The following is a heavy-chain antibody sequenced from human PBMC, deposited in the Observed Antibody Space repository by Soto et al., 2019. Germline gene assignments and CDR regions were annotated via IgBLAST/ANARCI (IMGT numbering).Heavy chain of an antibody. V-gene: IGHV3-23*01. Sequence: GGSLRLSCAASGFTFGSYAMSWVRQAPGKGLEWVSAISGSGSSTYYADSVKGRFTISRDNPKNTLYLQMNSLRAEDTAVYYCARDRLEYTNPFPYWGRGALVTFSS. J-gene: IGHJ4*02. CDR2: ISGSGSST. CDR1: GFTFGSYA. CDR3: ARDRLEYTNPFPY. D-gene: IGHD3-16*01.